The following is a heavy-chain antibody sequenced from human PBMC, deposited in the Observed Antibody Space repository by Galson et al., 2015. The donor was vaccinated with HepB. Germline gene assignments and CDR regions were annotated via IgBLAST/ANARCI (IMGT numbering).Heavy chain of an antibody. J-gene: IGHJ6*02. V-gene: IGHV3-48*01. D-gene: IGHD1-1*01. Sequence: SLRLSCAASGFTFSSYSMNWVRQAPGKGLEWVSYISSSSSSTIYYADSVKGRFTISRDNAKNSLYLQMNSLRAEDTAVYYCARDLRRPYSYYYYGMDVWGQGTTVTVSS. CDR2: ISSSSSSTI. CDR3: ARDLRRPYSYYYYGMDV. CDR1: GFTFSSYS.